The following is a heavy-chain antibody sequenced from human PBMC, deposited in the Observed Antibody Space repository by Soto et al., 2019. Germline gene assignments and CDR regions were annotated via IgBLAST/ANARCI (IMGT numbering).Heavy chain of an antibody. V-gene: IGHV4-34*01. J-gene: IGHJ3*02. D-gene: IGHD6-13*01. CDR2: INHSGST. CDR3: ARDRGYSSSWYWGRTFGI. Sequence: SETLSLTCAVYGGSFSGYYWSWIRQPPGKGLEWIGEINHSGSTNYNPSLKSRVTISVDTSKNQFSLKLSSVTAADTAVYYCARDRGYSSSWYWGRTFGIWGKGTMVTVSS. CDR1: GGSFSGYY.